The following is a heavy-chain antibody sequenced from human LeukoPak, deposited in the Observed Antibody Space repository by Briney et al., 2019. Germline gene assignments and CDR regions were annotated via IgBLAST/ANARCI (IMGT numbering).Heavy chain of an antibody. D-gene: IGHD1-26*01. J-gene: IGHJ3*02. CDR1: GGTFSSYA. CDR2: IIPIFGTA. Sequence: ASVKVSCKASGGTFSSYAISWVRQAPGQGLEWMGGIIPIFGTANYAQKFQGRVTITADKSTSTAYMELSSLRSEDTAVYYCARRGRGGAFDIWGQGTMVTVSS. V-gene: IGHV1-69*06. CDR3: ARRGRGGAFDI.